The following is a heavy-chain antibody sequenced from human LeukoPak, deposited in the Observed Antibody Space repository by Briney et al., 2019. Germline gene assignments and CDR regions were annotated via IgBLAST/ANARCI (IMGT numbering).Heavy chain of an antibody. CDR3: ARGYTGSSWYSGYSWFDP. V-gene: IGHV1-8*03. CDR1: GYTFTSYD. CDR2: MNPNSGNT. Sequence: ASVKVSCKASGYTFTSYDIYWVRQATGQGLEWMGWMNPNSGNTGYAQRFQGRVTITRNTSISTAYMELSSLRSEDTAVYYCARGYTGSSWYSGYSWFDPWGQGTLVTVSS. J-gene: IGHJ5*02. D-gene: IGHD6-13*01.